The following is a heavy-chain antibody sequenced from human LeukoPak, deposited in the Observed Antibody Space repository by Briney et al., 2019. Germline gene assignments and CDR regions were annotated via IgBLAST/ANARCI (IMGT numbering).Heavy chain of an antibody. V-gene: IGHV4-59*12. CDR3: ARGFAGYYFDY. CDR1: GGSISNYY. J-gene: IGHJ4*02. D-gene: IGHD1-1*01. Sequence: SETLSLTCTVSGGSISNYYWNWIRQPPGKGLEWIGYIYYSGTTNYNPSLKSRVTMSVDTSKNQFSLKLSSVTAADTAVYYCARGFAGYYFDYWGQGTLVTVSS. CDR2: IYYSGTT.